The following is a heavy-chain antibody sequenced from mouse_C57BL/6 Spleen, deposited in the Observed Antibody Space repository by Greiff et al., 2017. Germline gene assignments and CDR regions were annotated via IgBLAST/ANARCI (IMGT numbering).Heavy chain of an antibody. CDR2: IYPGDGET. CDR3: AVIYSFSYAMDY. Sequence: VQLQQSGAELVKPGASVKLSCTASGFNIKDYYMHWVKQRTEQGLEWIGRIYPGDGETKYAPKFPGKATITADTSCNTAYLQLSSLTSENTAVYYCAVIYSFSYAMDYWGQGTSVTVSS. J-gene: IGHJ4*01. D-gene: IGHD2-1*01. CDR1: GFNIKDYY. V-gene: IGHV14-2*01.